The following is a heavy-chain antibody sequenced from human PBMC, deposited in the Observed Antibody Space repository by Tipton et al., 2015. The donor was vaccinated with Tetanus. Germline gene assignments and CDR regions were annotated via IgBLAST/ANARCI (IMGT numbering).Heavy chain of an antibody. CDR2: IYSSGST. D-gene: IGHD1-26*01. V-gene: IGHV4-31*03. CDR1: GVSISGGRYY. CDR3: ARDQARGARGWNYFDF. Sequence: LRLSCTVSGVSISGGRYYWSWIRQRPGKGLEWIGDIYSSGSTYTDPSLKGRVTISVDTSENQFSLRLNSATAADTAVYYCARDQARGARGWNYFDFWGLGTLVTVSS. J-gene: IGHJ4*02.